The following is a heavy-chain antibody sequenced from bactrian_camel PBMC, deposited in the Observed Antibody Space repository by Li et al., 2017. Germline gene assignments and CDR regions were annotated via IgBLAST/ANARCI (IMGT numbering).Heavy chain of an antibody. Sequence: HVQLVESGGGSVQAGGSLRLSCAASGYIYSRSSCIGWFRQAPGKEREGVAALWTGGGVTYYADSVKGRFNLSQDNAKNTLYLQMNSLKPEDTDMYYCAAVRYGGSWYPLGRARSADFGYWGQGTQVTVSS. CDR1: GYIYSRSSC. J-gene: IGHJ6*01. CDR3: AAVRYGGSWYPLGRARSADFGY. D-gene: IGHD6*01. CDR2: LWTGGGVT. V-gene: IGHV3S54*01.